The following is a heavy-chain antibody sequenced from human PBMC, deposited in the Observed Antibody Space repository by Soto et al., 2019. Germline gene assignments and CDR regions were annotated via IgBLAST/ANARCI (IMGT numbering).Heavy chain of an antibody. Sequence: GGSLRLSCAASGSTFSSYAMSWVRQAPGKGLEWVSAISGSGGSTYYADSVKGRFTISRDNSKNTLYLQMNSLRAEDTAVYYCATVRTRSCIAAAGHFDYWGQGTLVTVSS. CDR3: ATVRTRSCIAAAGHFDY. V-gene: IGHV3-23*01. CDR2: ISGSGGST. D-gene: IGHD6-13*01. CDR1: GSTFSSYA. J-gene: IGHJ4*02.